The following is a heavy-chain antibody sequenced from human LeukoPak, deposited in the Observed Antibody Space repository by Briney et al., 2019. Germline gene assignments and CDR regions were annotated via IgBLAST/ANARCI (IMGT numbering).Heavy chain of an antibody. CDR1: GASCDDYY. D-gene: IGHD5-18*01. V-gene: IGHV4-34*01. Sequence: SETLSLTCDVSGASCDDYYCSWIRQPPGNGLEWIGEIHPHGIFYYNSSLMSQVTISIDTSKSQFSLKRTSLTATATVFYYFTRGRVGSKAGYKWGQGRLVTVSS. J-gene: IGHJ4*02. CDR3: TRGRVGSKAGYK. CDR2: IHPHGIF.